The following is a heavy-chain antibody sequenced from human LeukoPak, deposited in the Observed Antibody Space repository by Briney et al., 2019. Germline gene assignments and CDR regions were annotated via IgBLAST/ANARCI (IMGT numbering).Heavy chain of an antibody. CDR1: GFTFSSYA. D-gene: IGHD3-22*01. CDR2: ISYDGSNK. CDR3: ASFYYDSSGYSYYFDY. Sequence: PGGSLRLSCAASGFTFSSYAMHWVRQAPGKGLEWVAVISYDGSNKYYADSVEGRFTISRDNSKNTLYLQMNSLRAEDTAVYYCASFYYDSSGYSYYFDYWGQGTLVTVSS. J-gene: IGHJ4*02. V-gene: IGHV3-30-3*01.